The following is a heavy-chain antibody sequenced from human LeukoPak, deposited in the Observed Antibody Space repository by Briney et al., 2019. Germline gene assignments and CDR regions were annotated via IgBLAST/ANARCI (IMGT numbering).Heavy chain of an antibody. J-gene: IGHJ3*02. D-gene: IGHD3-10*01. CDR2: IYYSGST. CDR3: ARGGSPVGSQTDAFDI. Sequence: SSQTLSLTCTVSGGSISSGGYYWSWIRQHPGKGLEWIGYIYYSGSTYYNPSLKSRVTISVDTSKNQFSLKLSSVTAADTAVYYCARGGSPVGSQTDAFDIWGQGTMVTVSS. CDR1: GGSISSGGYY. V-gene: IGHV4-31*03.